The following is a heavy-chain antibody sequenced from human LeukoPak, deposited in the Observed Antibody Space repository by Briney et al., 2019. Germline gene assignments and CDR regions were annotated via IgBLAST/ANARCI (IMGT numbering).Heavy chain of an antibody. D-gene: IGHD3-16*01. V-gene: IGHV3-21*01. CDR1: GFSFSSYS. CDR2: ISSSSIYI. J-gene: IGHJ4*02. Sequence: GGSLRLSCAASGFSFSSYSMNWVRQAPGKGLEWVSSISSSSIYIYYADSLKGRFTISRDNARNSLYLQMNSLRAEDTAVYYCASHILGDYFDYWGQGTLVTVSS. CDR3: ASHILGDYFDY.